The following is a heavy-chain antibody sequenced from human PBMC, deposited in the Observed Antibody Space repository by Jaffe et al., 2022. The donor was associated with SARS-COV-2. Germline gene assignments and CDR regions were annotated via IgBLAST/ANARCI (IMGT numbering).Heavy chain of an antibody. CDR2: IYYSGST. Sequence: QLQLQESGPGLVKPSETLSLTCTVSGGSISSSSYYWGWIRQPPGKGLEWIGSIYYSGSTYYNPSLKSRVTISVDTSKNQFSLKLSSVTAADTAVYYCARRDSGIAVTDYWGQGTLVTVSS. D-gene: IGHD6-19*01. CDR3: ARRDSGIAVTDY. CDR1: GGSISSSSYY. V-gene: IGHV4-39*01. J-gene: IGHJ4*02.